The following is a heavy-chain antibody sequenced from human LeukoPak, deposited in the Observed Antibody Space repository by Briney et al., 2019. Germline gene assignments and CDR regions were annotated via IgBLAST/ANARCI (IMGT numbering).Heavy chain of an antibody. CDR1: GGSISSYY. CDR3: ARLRYSSSWYYFDY. CDR2: IYYSGST. D-gene: IGHD6-13*01. J-gene: IGHJ4*02. V-gene: IGHV4-59*08. Sequence: PSETLSLTCTVPGGSISSYYWSWIRQPPGKGLEWIGYIYYSGSTNYNPSLKSRVTISVDTSKNQFSLKLSSVTAADTAVYYCARLRYSSSWYYFDYWGQGTLVTVSS.